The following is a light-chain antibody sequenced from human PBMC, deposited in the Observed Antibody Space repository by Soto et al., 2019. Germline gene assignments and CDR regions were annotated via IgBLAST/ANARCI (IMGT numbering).Light chain of an antibody. J-gene: IGKJ1*01. CDR3: QQYGSSPWT. CDR1: QSVSSN. Sequence: EVVLTQSPVTLSLSPGQRATLSCRASQSVSSNLAWYQQKPGQAPRLLIYGASSRASGIPDRFSGSGSGTDFTLTISRLEPEDLVVYYCQQYGSSPWTFGQGTKVDIK. CDR2: GAS. V-gene: IGKV3-20*01.